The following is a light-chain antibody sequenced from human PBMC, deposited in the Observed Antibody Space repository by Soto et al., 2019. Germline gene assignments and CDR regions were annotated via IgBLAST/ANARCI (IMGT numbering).Light chain of an antibody. J-gene: IGKJ2*02. CDR1: QSVGTY. CDR2: DAS. Sequence: EIVLTQSPATLSLSPGERATLSCRTSQSVGTYLAWYQHNPGQAPRLLIYDASNSATGIPARCSGSGSGTDFTLTISSPEPEDFAVYYCQQHYSWPSTFGQGTKLEIK. CDR3: QQHYSWPST. V-gene: IGKV3-11*01.